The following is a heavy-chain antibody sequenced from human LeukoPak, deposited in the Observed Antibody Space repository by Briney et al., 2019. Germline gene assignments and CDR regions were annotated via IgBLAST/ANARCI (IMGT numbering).Heavy chain of an antibody. Sequence: SETLSLTCTVSGGSISSYYWSWIRQPPGKGLEWIGEINHSGSTNYNPSLKSRVTISVDTSKNQFSLKLSSVTAADTAVYYCARGWGVDYVLSWGQGTLVTVSS. V-gene: IGHV4-34*01. D-gene: IGHD4-17*01. J-gene: IGHJ4*02. CDR3: ARGWGVDYVLS. CDR1: GGSISSYY. CDR2: INHSGST.